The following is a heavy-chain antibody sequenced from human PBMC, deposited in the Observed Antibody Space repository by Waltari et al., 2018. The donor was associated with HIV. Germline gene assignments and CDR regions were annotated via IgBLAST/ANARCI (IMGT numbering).Heavy chain of an antibody. CDR1: GGSISSSSYY. J-gene: IGHJ3*02. CDR3: ARHDREGIAAAWWAFDI. Sequence: QLQLQESGPGLVKPSETLSLTCTVSGGSISSSSYYWGWIRQPPGKGLEWIGSIYYSGSTYDNPSLKSRVTISVDTSKNQFSLKLSSVTAADTAVYYCARHDREGIAAAWWAFDIWGQGTMVTVSS. V-gene: IGHV4-39*01. D-gene: IGHD6-13*01. CDR2: IYYSGST.